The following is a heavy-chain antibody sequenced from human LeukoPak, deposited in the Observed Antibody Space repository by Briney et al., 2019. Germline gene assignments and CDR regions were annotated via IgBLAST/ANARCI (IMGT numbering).Heavy chain of an antibody. J-gene: IGHJ4*02. CDR1: GFTFSRYC. CDR3: ATARDTYDRSGFSDLEK. CDR2: IWYDGTNK. D-gene: IGHD3-22*01. Sequence: GGSLRLSCAASGFTFSRYCMHGVRQAPGKGLEWVAVIWYDGTNKNYADSVKGRFTISRDNSKNTLFLLMDSLSAEDTAAYYCATARDTYDRSGFSDLEKWGQGTLVTVSS. V-gene: IGHV3-33*01.